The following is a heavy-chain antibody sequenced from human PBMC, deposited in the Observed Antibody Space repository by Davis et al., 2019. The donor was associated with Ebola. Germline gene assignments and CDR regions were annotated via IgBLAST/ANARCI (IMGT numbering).Heavy chain of an antibody. CDR2: INHSGST. Sequence: MPSETLSLTCAVYGGSFSGYYWSWIRQPPGKGLEWIGEINHSGSTNYNPSLKSRVTITVDTSKNQFTLKLSSVTAADTAVYYCARVLHSLYYYGMDVWGQGTTVTVSS. V-gene: IGHV4-34*01. J-gene: IGHJ6*02. D-gene: IGHD2/OR15-2a*01. CDR3: ARVLHSLYYYGMDV. CDR1: GGSFSGYY.